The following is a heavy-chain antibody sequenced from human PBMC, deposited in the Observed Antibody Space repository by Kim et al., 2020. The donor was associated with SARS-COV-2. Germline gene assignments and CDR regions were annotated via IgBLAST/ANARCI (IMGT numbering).Heavy chain of an antibody. CDR3: ASAYCSSTSCYHHYYYYYGMDV. D-gene: IGHD2-2*01. V-gene: IGHV1-18*01. J-gene: IGHJ6*02. CDR1: GYTFTSYG. CDR2: ISAYNGNT. Sequence: ASVKVSCKASGYTFTSYGISWVRQAPGQGLEWMGWISAYNGNTNYAQKLQGRVTMTTDTSTSTAYMELRSLRSDDTAVYYCASAYCSSTSCYHHYYYYYGMDVWGQGTTVTVSS.